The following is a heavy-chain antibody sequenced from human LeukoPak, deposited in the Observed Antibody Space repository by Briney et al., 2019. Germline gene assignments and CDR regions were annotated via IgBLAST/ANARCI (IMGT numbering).Heavy chain of an antibody. D-gene: IGHD3-9*01. CDR3: ASSDILTGYGMDV. Sequence: GGSLRLSCAASGFTFSSYAMSWVRQAPGKGLDWVSAISGSGGSTNYADSVKGRFTISRDNSKNSLYLQMNSLRAEDTAVYYCASSDILTGYGMDVWAQGTTVTVSS. CDR2: ISGSGGST. J-gene: IGHJ6*02. CDR1: GFTFSSYA. V-gene: IGHV3-23*01.